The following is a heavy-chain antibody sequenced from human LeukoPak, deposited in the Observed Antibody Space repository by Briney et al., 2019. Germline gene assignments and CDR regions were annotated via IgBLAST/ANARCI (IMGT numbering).Heavy chain of an antibody. CDR2: IKSDGNT. CDR3: ARAPSEIGGYYPEYFRH. J-gene: IGHJ1*01. D-gene: IGHD3-22*01. V-gene: IGHV3-74*01. Sequence: GGSLRLSCAASGFTFSSYWMHCVRLAPGKWLVWVSYIKSDGNTRYADSVKCRFTSSRDNAKNTVSLHMNSLRAEDTGVYYCARAPSEIGGYYPEYFRHWGQGTLVTVSP. CDR1: GFTFSSYW.